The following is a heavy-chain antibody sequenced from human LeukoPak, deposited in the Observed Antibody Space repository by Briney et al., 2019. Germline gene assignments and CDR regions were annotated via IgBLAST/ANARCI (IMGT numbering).Heavy chain of an antibody. CDR3: AREGGLYFDY. CDR2: IIPIFSTA. V-gene: IGHV1-69*13. CDR1: GGTFSIYA. D-gene: IGHD1-26*01. J-gene: IGHJ4*02. Sequence: SVKVSFTASGGTFSIYAISWVRQAPGQGLEWMGGIIPIFSTANYAQKFQGRVTITADESTSTAYMELSSLRSEDTAVYYCAREGGLYFDYWGQGTLVTVSS.